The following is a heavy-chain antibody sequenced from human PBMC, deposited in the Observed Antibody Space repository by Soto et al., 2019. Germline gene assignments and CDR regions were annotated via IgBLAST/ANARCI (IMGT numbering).Heavy chain of an antibody. CDR1: GFTFSSYG. D-gene: IGHD6-13*01. Sequence: QVPLVESGGGVVQPGRSLRLSCAASGFTFSSYGMHWVRQAPGKGLEWVAVIWYDGSNKYYADSVKGRFIISRDNSKNMLYLQMSSLRAEDTAVYYCATGIAAAGRDWYFDLWGRGTLVTVSS. V-gene: IGHV3-33*01. CDR2: IWYDGSNK. CDR3: ATGIAAAGRDWYFDL. J-gene: IGHJ2*01.